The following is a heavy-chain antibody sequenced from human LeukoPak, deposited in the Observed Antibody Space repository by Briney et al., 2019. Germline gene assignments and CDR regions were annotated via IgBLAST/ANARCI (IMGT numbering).Heavy chain of an antibody. J-gene: IGHJ4*02. V-gene: IGHV4-59*08. CDR1: GGSISSYY. CDR3: ARGRFSGSYYYFDY. Sequence: PSETLSLTCTVSGGSISSYYWSWIRQPPGKGLEWIGYIYDSGSTNYNPSLKSRVTISVDTSKNQFSLRLSSVTAADTAVYYCARGRFSGSYYYFDYWGQGTLVTVSS. D-gene: IGHD1-26*01. CDR2: IYDSGST.